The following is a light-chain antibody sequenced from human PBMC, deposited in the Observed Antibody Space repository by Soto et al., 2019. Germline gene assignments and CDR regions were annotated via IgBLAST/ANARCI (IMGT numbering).Light chain of an antibody. CDR3: SSYTTSNTLV. J-gene: IGLJ1*01. Sequence: QSVLTQPASESGSPGQSITISCTGTSSDVGGYNYVSWYQQHPGKAPKLMIYEVSNRPSGVSNRFSGSKSGNTASLTISGLKAEDDADYYCSSYTTSNTLVFGTGTKVTVL. CDR2: EVS. V-gene: IGLV2-14*01. CDR1: SSDVGGYNY.